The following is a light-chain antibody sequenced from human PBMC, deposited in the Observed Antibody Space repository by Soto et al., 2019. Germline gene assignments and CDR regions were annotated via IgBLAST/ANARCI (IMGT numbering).Light chain of an antibody. CDR1: QSVLSSSNNKGY. V-gene: IGKV4-1*01. J-gene: IGKJ2*01. CDR3: QQYYSEPYT. CDR2: WAT. Sequence: DIVMTQSPDSLAVSLGERATINCKSSQSVLSSSNNKGYFAWYQQKPGQPPKLLISWATTREYGVPDRLSGSGSGTDFTLTISSRQAEDVAVYYCQQYYSEPYTFGQGTKLEIK.